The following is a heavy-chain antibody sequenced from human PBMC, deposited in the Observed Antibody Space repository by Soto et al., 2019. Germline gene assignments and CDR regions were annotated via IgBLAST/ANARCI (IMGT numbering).Heavy chain of an antibody. Sequence: VASVKVSCKASGGTFSSYAISWVRQAPGQGLEWMGGIIPIFGTANYAQKFQGRVTITADESTSTAYMELSSLRSEDTAVYYCAKIMGDSSGYYSFDYWGQGTLVTVSS. V-gene: IGHV1-69*13. D-gene: IGHD3-22*01. CDR2: IIPIFGTA. J-gene: IGHJ4*02. CDR1: GGTFSSYA. CDR3: AKIMGDSSGYYSFDY.